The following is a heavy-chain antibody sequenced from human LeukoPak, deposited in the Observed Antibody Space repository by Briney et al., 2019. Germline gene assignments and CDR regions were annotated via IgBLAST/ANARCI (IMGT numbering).Heavy chain of an antibody. CDR2: ISNEGSNK. D-gene: IGHD6-13*01. Sequence: GRSLRLSCAASGFTFSTYGIHWVRQAPGKGLEWVAVISNEGSNKYYADSVKGRFTISRDNSKNTVYLQMNSLRGEDTAVYYCAKSGIAAAGQRGYFDYWGQGTLVTVSS. CDR1: GFTFSTYG. V-gene: IGHV3-30*18. J-gene: IGHJ4*02. CDR3: AKSGIAAAGQRGYFDY.